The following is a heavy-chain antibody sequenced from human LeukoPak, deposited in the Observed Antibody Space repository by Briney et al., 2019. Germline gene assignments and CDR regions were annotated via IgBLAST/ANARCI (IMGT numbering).Heavy chain of an antibody. CDR1: GYTFTSYD. D-gene: IGHD4-11*01. J-gene: IGHJ5*02. V-gene: IGHV1-8*03. CDR2: MNPNSGNT. CDR3: ARVIGYSFWFNP. Sequence: GSVKVSCKASGYTFTSYDINWVRQATGQGLEWMGWMNPNSGNTGYAQKFQGRVTITTDESTSTAYMELSSLRSEDTAVYYCARVIGYSFWFNPWGQGTLVTVSS.